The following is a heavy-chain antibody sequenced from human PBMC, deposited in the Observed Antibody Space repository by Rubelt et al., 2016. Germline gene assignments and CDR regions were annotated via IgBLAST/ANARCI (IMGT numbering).Heavy chain of an antibody. CDR1: GGTFSSYA. Sequence: QVQLVQSGAEVKKPGSSVKVSCKASGGTFSSYAISWVRQAPGQGLEWMGIINPSGGSTSYAQKFQGRVTMTRDTSTSTVYMELSSLRSEDTAVYFCAKDLTYDSSGYNPGRDYGLDVWGQGTTVTVSS. J-gene: IGHJ6*02. CDR2: INPSGGST. V-gene: IGHV1-46*01. CDR3: AKDLTYDSSGYNPGRDYGLDV. D-gene: IGHD3-22*01.